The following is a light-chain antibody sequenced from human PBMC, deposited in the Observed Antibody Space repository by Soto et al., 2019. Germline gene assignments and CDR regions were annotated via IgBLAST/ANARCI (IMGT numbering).Light chain of an antibody. Sequence: EIVLTQSPGTLSLSPGERATLSCRASQSVSSSYLAWYQQKPGQAPRLLIYGASSRATGIPDRFSGSGSGTDFTLTISSLQSEDFAVYYCQQYDSTVWTFGQGTKVDIK. CDR3: QQYDSTVWT. J-gene: IGKJ1*01. V-gene: IGKV3-20*01. CDR1: QSVSSSY. CDR2: GAS.